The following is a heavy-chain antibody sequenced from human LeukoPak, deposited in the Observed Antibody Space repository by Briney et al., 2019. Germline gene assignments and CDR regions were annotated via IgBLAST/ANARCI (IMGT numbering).Heavy chain of an antibody. CDR2: ISSSGSTI. J-gene: IGHJ4*02. D-gene: IGHD3-9*01. CDR1: GFTFSIYT. V-gene: IGHV3-48*03. CDR3: AREALRLVLDY. Sequence: PGGSLRLSCAASGFTFSIYTMVWVRQAPGKGLEWVSYISSSGSTIYYADSVKGRFTISRDNAKNSLYLQMNSLRAEDTAVYYCAREALRLVLDYWGQGTLVTVSS.